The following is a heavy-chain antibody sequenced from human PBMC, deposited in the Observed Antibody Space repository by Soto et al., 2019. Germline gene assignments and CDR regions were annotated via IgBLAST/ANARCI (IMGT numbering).Heavy chain of an antibody. D-gene: IGHD2-2*01. J-gene: IGHJ4*02. CDR3: AKEYCDTSRCFLPDY. CDR1: GYTFTTFG. CDR2: IDPKNGNT. V-gene: IGHV1-18*01. Sequence: QVQLVQSGAEVKEPGASVKVSCKASGYTFTTFGISWVRQAPGQGLEWMGWIDPKNGNTKDAQKFQGRVTKTTDTSTSTAYMELRSLRSDDTAVYFCAKEYCDTSRCFLPDYWGQGALVTVSS.